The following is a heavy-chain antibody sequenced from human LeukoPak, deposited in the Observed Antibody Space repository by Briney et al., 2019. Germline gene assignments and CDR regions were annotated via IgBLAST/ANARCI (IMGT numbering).Heavy chain of an antibody. Sequence: SETLSLTCAVYGGSFSGYYWSWIRQSPGKGLEWIGEINHNGNTNYNPSLKSRVTISVDTSKNQFSLKVTSVTAADTAVYFCARGPGDFWSGYSHYYYYMDVCGKGTTVSDSS. D-gene: IGHD3-3*01. CDR3: ARGPGDFWSGYSHYYYYMDV. CDR2: INHNGNT. V-gene: IGHV4-34*01. J-gene: IGHJ6*03. CDR1: GGSFSGYY.